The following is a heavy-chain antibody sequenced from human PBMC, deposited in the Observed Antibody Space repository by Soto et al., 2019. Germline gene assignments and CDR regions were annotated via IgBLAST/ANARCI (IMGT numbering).Heavy chain of an antibody. Sequence: EVQLLESRGCLVQPGGSLRLSCAASGFAFSSYAMSWVRQAPGKGREWVSGISGSGATTHYADSVKGRFTIARDNSRNTLYLQMNSLRAEDAAGYYCAKDISGTQWIYYFDYWGQGTLVTVSS. CDR2: ISGSGATT. CDR3: AKDISGTQWIYYFDY. CDR1: GFAFSSYA. V-gene: IGHV3-23*01. D-gene: IGHD5-12*01. J-gene: IGHJ4*02.